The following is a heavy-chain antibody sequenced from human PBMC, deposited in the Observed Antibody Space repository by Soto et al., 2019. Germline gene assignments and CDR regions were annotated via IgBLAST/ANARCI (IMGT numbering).Heavy chain of an antibody. Sequence: GGSLRLSCAASGFTFTNYAMSWVRQAPGKGLEWVSGISGSGGSAYYADSVKGRFTISRDNSRNRLYLQLNGLGAEDTAVYYCARDGAVVAAKPNWFDPWGQGTLVTVSS. J-gene: IGHJ5*02. V-gene: IGHV3-23*01. CDR1: GFTFTNYA. D-gene: IGHD2-15*01. CDR3: ARDGAVVAAKPNWFDP. CDR2: ISGSGGSA.